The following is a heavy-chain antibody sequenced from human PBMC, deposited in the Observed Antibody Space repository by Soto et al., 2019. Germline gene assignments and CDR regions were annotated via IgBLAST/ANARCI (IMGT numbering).Heavy chain of an antibody. J-gene: IGHJ4*02. CDR1: GFTFSNFG. D-gene: IGHD6-13*01. CDR3: ARFWGPITAAVDDY. Sequence: QVQLVESGGGVVQPGRSLRLSCAASGFTFSNFGMQWGRQAPGKGLEWVASISYDGNLKYSADSVKGRFTTSRDNSKNTLYLQMNSLRSEDTAVYYCARFWGPITAAVDDYWGQGTLVTVSS. CDR2: ISYDGNLK. V-gene: IGHV3-30*03.